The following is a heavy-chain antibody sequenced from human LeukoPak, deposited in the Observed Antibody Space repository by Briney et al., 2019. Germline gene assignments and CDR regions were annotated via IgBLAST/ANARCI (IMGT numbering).Heavy chain of an antibody. D-gene: IGHD2-15*01. Sequence: GGSLRLSCAASGFTFSNSAMSWVRQAPGKGLEWVAVISDDGSNKYHADSVKGRFTISRDNSKSTLYVQMNSLRAEDTAVYYCARVGCTGTSCYHYYYYGLDVWGQGTTVTVYS. V-gene: IGHV3-30*04. CDR3: ARVGCTGTSCYHYYYYGLDV. CDR2: ISDDGSNK. J-gene: IGHJ6*02. CDR1: GFTFSNSA.